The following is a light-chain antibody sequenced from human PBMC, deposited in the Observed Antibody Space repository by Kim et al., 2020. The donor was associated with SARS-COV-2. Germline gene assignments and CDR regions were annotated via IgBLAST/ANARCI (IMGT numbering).Light chain of an antibody. V-gene: IGLV8-61*01. CDR1: SGSVSTTFY. J-gene: IGLJ3*02. CDR2: STD. Sequence: QTVVTQEPSFSVSPGGTVTLTCGLSSGSVSTTFYPTWYHQTPGQAPRTLVYSTDTRSSGVPDRFSGSILGNKAALTFTGAQADDESDYYCALYMGAGNWVFGGGTKVTVL. CDR3: ALYMGAGNWV.